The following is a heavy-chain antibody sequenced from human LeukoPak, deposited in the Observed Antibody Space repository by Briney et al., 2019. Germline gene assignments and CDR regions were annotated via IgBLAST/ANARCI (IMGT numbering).Heavy chain of an antibody. CDR1: GYTFTSYD. Sequence: GASVKVSCKASGYTFTSYDINGVRQATGQGLEWMGWMNPNSGNTGYAQKFQGRVTMTRNTSISTAYMELSSLRSEDTAVYYCARPYDSSGSGFDPWGQGTLVTVSS. J-gene: IGHJ5*02. D-gene: IGHD3-22*01. CDR2: MNPNSGNT. V-gene: IGHV1-8*01. CDR3: ARPYDSSGSGFDP.